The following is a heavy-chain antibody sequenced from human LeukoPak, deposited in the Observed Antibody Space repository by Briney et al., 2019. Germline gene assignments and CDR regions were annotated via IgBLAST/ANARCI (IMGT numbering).Heavy chain of an antibody. CDR3: ARGGSGWYFNTDY. V-gene: IGHV1-2*02. Sequence: ASVKVSCKASGYAFTGYYMHWVRQAPGQGLEWMGWINPNSGGTNYAQKFQGRVTMTRDTSISTAYMELSRLRSDDTAVYYCARGGSGWYFNTDYWDQGTLVTVSS. CDR1: GYAFTGYY. J-gene: IGHJ4*02. D-gene: IGHD6-19*01. CDR2: INPNSGGT.